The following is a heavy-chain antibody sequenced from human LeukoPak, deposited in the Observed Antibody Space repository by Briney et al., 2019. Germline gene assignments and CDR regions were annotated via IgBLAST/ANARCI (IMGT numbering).Heavy chain of an antibody. Sequence: PSETLSLTCTVSGGSISSSSYYWGWIRQPPGKGLEWIGSIYYSGSTYYNPSLKSRVTISVYTSKNQFSLKLSSVTAADTAVYYCARLYYYDSSGYYGFDYWGQGTLVTVSS. CDR1: GGSISSSSYY. CDR2: IYYSGST. J-gene: IGHJ4*02. D-gene: IGHD3-22*01. V-gene: IGHV4-39*01. CDR3: ARLYYYDSSGYYGFDY.